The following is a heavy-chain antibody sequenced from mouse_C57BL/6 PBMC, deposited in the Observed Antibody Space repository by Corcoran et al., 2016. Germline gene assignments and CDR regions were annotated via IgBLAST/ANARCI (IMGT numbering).Heavy chain of an antibody. Sequence: EVQLQQSGPELVKPGASVKISCKASGYTFTDYYMNWVKQSHGKSLEWIGDINPNNGGTSYNQKFKGKATLTVDKYSSTAYMALRSLTSADSVVYFCASREDYPYDFDYWGKCFTVTVSS. CDR3: ASREDYPYDFDY. CDR2: INPNNGGT. V-gene: IGHV1-26*01. D-gene: IGHD2-4*01. J-gene: IGHJ2*01. CDR1: GYTFTDYY.